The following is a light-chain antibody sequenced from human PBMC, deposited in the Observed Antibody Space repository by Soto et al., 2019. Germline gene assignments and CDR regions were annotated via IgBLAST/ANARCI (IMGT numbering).Light chain of an antibody. CDR1: SSNIGAGYD. CDR3: QSYDSSLRRV. J-gene: IGLJ2*01. Sequence: QAVVTQPPSVSGAPGQRVTISCTGSSSNIGAGYDVYWYQQLPGTAPKLLIYGNNNRPSGVPDRFSGSKSGTSASLAITGLQAEDEAESYCQSYDSSLRRVFGGGTKLTVL. V-gene: IGLV1-40*01. CDR2: GNN.